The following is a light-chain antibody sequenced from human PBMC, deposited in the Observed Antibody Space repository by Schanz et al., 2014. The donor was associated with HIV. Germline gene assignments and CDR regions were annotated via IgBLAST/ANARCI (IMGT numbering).Light chain of an antibody. CDR1: SSDVGYSYY. J-gene: IGLJ3*02. CDR2: DVS. V-gene: IGLV2-14*03. CDR3: GSCSTTNTCT. Sequence: QSALTQPPSASGSPGQSITISCSGASSDVGYSYYVSWYQQQPGRPPKLLIYDVSHRPSGISDRFSGSKSGNTTSLTISGLQAEDEADYYCGSCSTTNTCTFGGGTKLTVL.